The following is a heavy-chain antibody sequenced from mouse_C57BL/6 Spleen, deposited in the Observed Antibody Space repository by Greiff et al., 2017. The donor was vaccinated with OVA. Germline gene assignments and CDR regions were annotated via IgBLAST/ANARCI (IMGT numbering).Heavy chain of an antibody. CDR1: GYSITSGYY. CDR3: ARRGYYYGSGYYAMDY. J-gene: IGHJ4*01. CDR2: ISYDGSN. Sequence: EVKLMESGPGLVKPSQSLSLTCTVTGYSITSGYYWNWIRQFPGNKLEWMGYISYDGSNNYNPSLKNRISITRDTSKNQFFLKLNSVTTEDTATYYCARRGYYYGSGYYAMDYWGQGTSVTVSS. V-gene: IGHV3-6*01. D-gene: IGHD1-1*01.